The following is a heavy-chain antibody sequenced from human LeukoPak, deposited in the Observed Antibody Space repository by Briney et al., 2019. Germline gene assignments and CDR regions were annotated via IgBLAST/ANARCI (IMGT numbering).Heavy chain of an antibody. CDR3: ARVSSGWDFDY. D-gene: IGHD6-19*01. V-gene: IGHV3-11*06. CDR2: ISSSSSYT. J-gene: IGHJ4*02. CDR1: GFTFSDYY. Sequence: SGGSLRLSCAASGFTFSDYYMSWIRQAPGKGLEWVSYISSSSSYTNYADSVKGRFTISRDNARNSLYLQMNSLRAEDTAVYYCARVSSGWDFDYWGQGTLVTVSS.